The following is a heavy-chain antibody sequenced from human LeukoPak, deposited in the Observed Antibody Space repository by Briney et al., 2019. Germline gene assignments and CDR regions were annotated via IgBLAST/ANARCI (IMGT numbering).Heavy chain of an antibody. CDR1: GFTFDDYA. CDR2: ISWNSGSI. Sequence: GGSLRLSCAASGFTFDDYAMHWVRQAPGKGLEWVSGISWNSGSIGYADSVKGRFTISRDNAKNSLYLQMNSLRAEDTALYYCAKDMGGQLVAFDYWGQGTLVTVSS. D-gene: IGHD6-13*01. V-gene: IGHV3-9*01. CDR3: AKDMGGQLVAFDY. J-gene: IGHJ4*02.